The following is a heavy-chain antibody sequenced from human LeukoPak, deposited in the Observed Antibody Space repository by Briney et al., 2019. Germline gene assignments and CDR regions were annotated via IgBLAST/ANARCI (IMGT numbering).Heavy chain of an antibody. CDR3: ARSVVVPAASYMDV. D-gene: IGHD2-2*01. Sequence: PGGSLRLSCAASGFTFSSYTMNCVRQAPGKGLEWVSSISSSSGHINYADSVKGRITISRDNAKNSLYLQMSSLRAEDTAVYYCARSVVVPAASYMDVWGKGTTVTISS. J-gene: IGHJ6*03. V-gene: IGHV3-21*01. CDR1: GFTFSSYT. CDR2: ISSSSGHI.